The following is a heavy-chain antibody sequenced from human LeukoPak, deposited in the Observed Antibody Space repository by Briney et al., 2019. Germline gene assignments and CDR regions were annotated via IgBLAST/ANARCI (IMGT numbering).Heavy chain of an antibody. D-gene: IGHD1-26*01. Sequence: PSETLSLTCTVSGGSISSYYWSWIRRPLGKGLEWIGYIYYSGSTNYNPSLKSRVTISVDTSKNQFSLKLSSVTAADTAVYYCARDFGGSYSDAFDIWGQGTMVTVSS. CDR3: ARDFGGSYSDAFDI. J-gene: IGHJ3*02. V-gene: IGHV4-59*01. CDR2: IYYSGST. CDR1: GGSISSYY.